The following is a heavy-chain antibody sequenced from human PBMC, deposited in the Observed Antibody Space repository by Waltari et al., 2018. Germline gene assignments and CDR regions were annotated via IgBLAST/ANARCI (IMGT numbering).Heavy chain of an antibody. Sequence: EVQLVESGGGLVQPGGSLRLSCAASGFTFSNYWMNWVRQAPGKGLEGVANIKQDGSESYYVDSVKGRFTISRDNAKNSLYLQMNSLRVEDTAVYYCTRGGCGGCPGDYWGQGTLVTVSS. J-gene: IGHJ4*02. CDR3: TRGGCGGCPGDY. CDR2: IKQDGSES. CDR1: GFTFSNYW. V-gene: IGHV3-7*01. D-gene: IGHD6-19*01.